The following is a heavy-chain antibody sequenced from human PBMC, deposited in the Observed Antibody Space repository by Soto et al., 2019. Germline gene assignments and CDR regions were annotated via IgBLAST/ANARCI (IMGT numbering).Heavy chain of an antibody. Sequence: SETLSLTCTVSGGSLNTDSSYWTWVRQPPGGGLEYLGYVYYTGVTNYNPSLKSRVTISLDMSKSQFFLTLSSVTPEDTATYYCARVLDSSWYSDLWGRGTLVTVSS. CDR1: GGSLNTDSSY. J-gene: IGHJ2*01. D-gene: IGHD6-13*01. CDR2: VYYTGVT. V-gene: IGHV4-61*01. CDR3: ARVLDSSWYSDL.